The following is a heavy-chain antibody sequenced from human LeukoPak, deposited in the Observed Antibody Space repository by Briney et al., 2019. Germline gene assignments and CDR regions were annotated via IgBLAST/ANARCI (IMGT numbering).Heavy chain of an antibody. CDR1: SYAFSDHG. D-gene: IGHD5-18*01. J-gene: IGHJ1*01. Sequence: GASVKVSCTASSYAFSDHGVNWVRQAPGQGLEWMGWISGYNGHTSYAQKFQGRVMVTTDRSTNTAYLELRGLRSDDTAVYYCARVPNPRNTYGYNDKWGQGTLVTVSS. CDR3: ARVPNPRNTYGYNDK. CDR2: ISGYNGHT. V-gene: IGHV1-18*04.